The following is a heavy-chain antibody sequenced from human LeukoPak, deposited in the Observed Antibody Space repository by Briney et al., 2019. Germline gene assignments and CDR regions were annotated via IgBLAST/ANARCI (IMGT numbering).Heavy chain of an antibody. CDR2: INLRGST. J-gene: IGHJ3*02. Sequence: GSLRLSCAASGFTVSSNYIWVRQPPGKGLEWIGAINLRGSTTYNPSLKSRVTISVDTSKNQFSLKLRSVTAADTAVYYCARVGGITMIVVLITDAFDIWGQGTMVTVSS. CDR3: ARVGGITMIVVLITDAFDI. D-gene: IGHD3-22*01. V-gene: IGHV4-34*01. CDR1: GFTVSSNY.